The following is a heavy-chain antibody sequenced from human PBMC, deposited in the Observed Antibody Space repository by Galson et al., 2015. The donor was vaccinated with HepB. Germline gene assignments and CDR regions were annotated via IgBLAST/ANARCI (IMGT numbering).Heavy chain of an antibody. CDR1: GDSVSSNSAA. CDR3: ARDKHSYSTTYYYYSMDV. CDR2: TYYRSKWYN. J-gene: IGHJ6*02. V-gene: IGHV6-1*01. Sequence: CAISGDSVSSNSAAWNWIRQSPSRGLEWLGRTYYRSKWYNDYAVSVKSRITINADTSKNQFSLQLSSVTPGDTAVYYCARDKHSYSTTYYYYSMDVWGQGTTVTVSS. D-gene: IGHD4-11*01.